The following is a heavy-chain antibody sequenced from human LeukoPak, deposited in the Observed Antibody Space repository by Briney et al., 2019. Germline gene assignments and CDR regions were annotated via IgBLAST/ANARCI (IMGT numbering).Heavy chain of an antibody. D-gene: IGHD2-2*01. CDR1: GYTFTGYY. J-gene: IGHJ6*03. CDR3: ARGLPAGSYYYYYMDV. Sequence: PSVKVSCKASGYTFTGYYMHWVRQAPGQGLEWMGRINPNSGGTNYTQKFQGRVTMTRDTSISTAYMELSRLRSDDTAVYYCARGLPAGSYYYYYMDVWGEGTTVTVSS. V-gene: IGHV1-2*06. CDR2: INPNSGGT.